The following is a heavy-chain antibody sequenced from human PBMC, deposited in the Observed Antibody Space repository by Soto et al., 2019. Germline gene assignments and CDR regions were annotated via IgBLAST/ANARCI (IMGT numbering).Heavy chain of an antibody. Sequence: GGSLRLSCAASGFSFRDYDMHWVRQRKGKGLEWVSAIGAARDPYYVGSVKGRFSVSRDNAQNSLFLQMNNLRVDDTAVYFCARAYLGRLPRRADYYYAMDFWGRGTTVTVSS. J-gene: IGHJ6*02. V-gene: IGHV3-13*05. CDR2: IGAARDP. CDR1: GFSFRDYD. D-gene: IGHD1-26*01. CDR3: ARAYLGRLPRRADYYYAMDF.